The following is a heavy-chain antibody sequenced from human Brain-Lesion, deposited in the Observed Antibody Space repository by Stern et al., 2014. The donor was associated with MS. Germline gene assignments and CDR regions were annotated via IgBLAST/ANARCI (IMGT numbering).Heavy chain of an antibody. CDR1: GFPFDDYA. V-gene: IGHV3-9*01. Sequence: VQLVQSGGDLVQPGRSLRLSCAAFGFPFDDYAMHWVRQAPGKGLEWVAGIGWNSGTIGYADSVKGRFTTSRDNAYSSLYLQMNILRPEDTALYYCARDITGSSAYFAYWGQGTLVTVSS. J-gene: IGHJ4*02. D-gene: IGHD1-14*01. CDR2: IGWNSGTI. CDR3: ARDITGSSAYFAY.